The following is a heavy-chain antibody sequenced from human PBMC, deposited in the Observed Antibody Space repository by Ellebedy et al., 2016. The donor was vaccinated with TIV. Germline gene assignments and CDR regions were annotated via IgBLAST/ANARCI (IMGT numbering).Heavy chain of an antibody. V-gene: IGHV3-23*01. CDR1: GFTFSNYA. CDR3: AKTASKGRRWRTPIDY. J-gene: IGHJ4*02. Sequence: PGGSLRLSCAASGFTFSNYAMSWVRQAPGKGLEWVSALGGSSENTYYADSVQGRFTISRDNSENTLYLQMNSLRAEDTAVYYCAKTASKGRRWRTPIDYWGQGTLVTVSS. D-gene: IGHD1-1*01. CDR2: LGGSSENT.